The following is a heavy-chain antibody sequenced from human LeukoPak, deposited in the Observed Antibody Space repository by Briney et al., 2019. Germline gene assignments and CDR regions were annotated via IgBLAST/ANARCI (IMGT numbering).Heavy chain of an antibody. CDR1: GYTFTSYD. J-gene: IGHJ6*02. D-gene: IGHD2-15*01. Sequence: GASVKVSCKASGYTFTSYDINWVRQATGQGLEWMGWMNPNSGNKGYAQKFQGRVTMTRNTSISTAYMELSSLRSEDTAVYYCARGYVVYYYYYGMDVWGQGTTVTVSS. V-gene: IGHV1-8*01. CDR3: ARGYVVYYYYYGMDV. CDR2: MNPNSGNK.